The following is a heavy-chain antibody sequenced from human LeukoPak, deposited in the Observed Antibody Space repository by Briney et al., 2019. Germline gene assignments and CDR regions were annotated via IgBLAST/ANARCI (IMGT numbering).Heavy chain of an antibody. D-gene: IGHD2-21*01. J-gene: IGHJ4*02. CDR2: TSSSDAGT. Sequence: GGSLRLSCAASGFTLSSYAMSWVRQAPGKGLEWVAATSSSDAGTYHADSVRGRFTISRDNSKNTLYLQMNSLRAEDAAVYYCARAPVTSCRGAYCYPFDYWGQGTLVTVSS. CDR3: ARAPVTSCRGAYCYPFDY. V-gene: IGHV3-23*01. CDR1: GFTLSSYA.